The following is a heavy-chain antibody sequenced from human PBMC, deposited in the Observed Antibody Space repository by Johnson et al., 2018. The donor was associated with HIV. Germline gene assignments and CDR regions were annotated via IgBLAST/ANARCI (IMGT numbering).Heavy chain of an antibody. D-gene: IGHD4-17*01. CDR3: ARVRPNPTVTTRGAAFDI. CDR1: GFTFSSYA. Sequence: QVQLVESGGGLVQPGGSLRLSCEASGFTFSSYAMHWVRQAPGKGLEWVAVISYDGSNKYYADSVKGRFTISRDNSKNTLYLQMNSLRAEDTAVYYCARVRPNPTVTTRGAAFDIWGQGTMVTVSS. CDR2: ISYDGSNK. J-gene: IGHJ3*02. V-gene: IGHV3-30*04.